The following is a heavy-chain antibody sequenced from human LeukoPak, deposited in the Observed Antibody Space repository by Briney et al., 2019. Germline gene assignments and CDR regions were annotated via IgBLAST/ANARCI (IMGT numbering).Heavy chain of an antibody. V-gene: IGHV4-30-2*01. CDR3: ARAQGSGPFENAFDI. D-gene: IGHD3-3*01. CDR1: GGSISSGGYS. J-gene: IGHJ3*02. CDR2: IYHSGST. Sequence: KASETLSLTCAVSGGSISSGGYSWSWIRQPPGKGLEWIVYIYHSGSTYYNPSLKSRVTISVDRSKNQFSLKLSSVTAADTAVYYCARAQGSGPFENAFDIWGQGTMVTVSS.